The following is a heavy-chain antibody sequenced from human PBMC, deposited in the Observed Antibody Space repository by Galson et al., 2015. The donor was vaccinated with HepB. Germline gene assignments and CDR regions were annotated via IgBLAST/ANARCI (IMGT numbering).Heavy chain of an antibody. V-gene: IGHV3-33*01. J-gene: IGHJ4*02. CDR3: ARRGRVAIPYFDY. D-gene: IGHD2-15*01. Sequence: SLRLSCAASGFTFSNYGMHWVRQAPGKGLEWLAVIWYDGSNEYYVDSVKGRFTISRDNSKSTLYLQMNSLRAEDTAVYYCARRGRVAIPYFDYWGQGTLVTVTS. CDR1: GFTFSNYG. CDR2: IWYDGSNE.